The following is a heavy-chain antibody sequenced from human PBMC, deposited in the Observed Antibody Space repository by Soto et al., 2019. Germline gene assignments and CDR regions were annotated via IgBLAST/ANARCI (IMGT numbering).Heavy chain of an antibody. V-gene: IGHV1-69*06. D-gene: IGHD6-13*01. Sequence: SVKVSCKASGCTFSSYTITWVRQAPGQGLEWMGGIIPIFGTGNYAQKFQGRVTITADKSTSTAYMELSSLRSEDTAVYYCARGETDSSFDYWGQGTLVTVSS. J-gene: IGHJ4*02. CDR1: GCTFSSYT. CDR3: ARGETDSSFDY. CDR2: IIPIFGTG.